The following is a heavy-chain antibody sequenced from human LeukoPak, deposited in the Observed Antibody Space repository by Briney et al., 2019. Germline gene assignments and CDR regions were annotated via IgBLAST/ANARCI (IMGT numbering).Heavy chain of an antibody. CDR2: ISGRGASK. CDR1: GLTFNNYA. V-gene: IGHV3-23*01. J-gene: IGHJ1*01. CDR3: AKDTSSWFAEYFQH. Sequence: PGGSLRLSCAVSGLTFNNYAMSWVRQAPGKGLEWVSGISGRGASKYYADSVKGRFTISRDNSKNTLYLQMNSLRAEDTAVYYCAKDTSSWFAEYFQHWGQGTLVTVSS. D-gene: IGHD6-13*01.